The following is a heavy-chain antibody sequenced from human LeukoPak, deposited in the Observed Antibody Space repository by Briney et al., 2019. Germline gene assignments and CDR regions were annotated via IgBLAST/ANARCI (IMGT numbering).Heavy chain of an antibody. D-gene: IGHD6-13*01. CDR3: ARGTEAGYSSSWSSDLDAFDI. CDR2: ISYDGSNK. Sequence: GRSLRLSCAASGFTFSSYAMHWVRQAPGKGLEGVAVISYDGSNKYYADSVKGRFTISRDNSKNTLYLQMNSLRAEDTAVYYCARGTEAGYSSSWSSDLDAFDIWGQGTMVTVSS. J-gene: IGHJ3*02. V-gene: IGHV3-30-3*01. CDR1: GFTFSSYA.